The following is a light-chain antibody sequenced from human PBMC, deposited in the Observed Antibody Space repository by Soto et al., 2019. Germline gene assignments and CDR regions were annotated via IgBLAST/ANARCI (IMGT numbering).Light chain of an antibody. V-gene: IGLV1-47*01. J-gene: IGLJ1*01. Sequence: QSVLTQPPSASGTPGQRVTISCSGSSSNIGSNYVYWYQQLPGTAPKLLIYRNNQRPSGVPDRFSGSKSGTSASLAISGLRSEDEADYYCTAWDDSLSGRNYDFGTGTKVTVL. CDR3: TAWDDSLSGRNYD. CDR2: RNN. CDR1: SSNIGSNY.